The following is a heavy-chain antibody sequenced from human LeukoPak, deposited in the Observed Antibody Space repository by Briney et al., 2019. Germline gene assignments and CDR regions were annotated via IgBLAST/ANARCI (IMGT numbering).Heavy chain of an antibody. Sequence: SETLSLTCTVSGGSISSSSYYWGWIRQPPGKGLEWIGNIYYSGSTYYNPSLKSRVTISLDTSKNQFSLKLSSVTAADTAVYYCARVPEYYYGSGSYRFDPWGQGTLVTVSS. CDR3: ARVPEYYYGSGSYRFDP. D-gene: IGHD3-10*01. CDR2: IYYSGST. V-gene: IGHV4-39*07. J-gene: IGHJ5*02. CDR1: GGSISSSSYY.